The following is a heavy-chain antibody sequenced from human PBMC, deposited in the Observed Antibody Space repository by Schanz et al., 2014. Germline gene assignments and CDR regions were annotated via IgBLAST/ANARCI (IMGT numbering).Heavy chain of an antibody. CDR3: ATMWGYCTATACQILEVLDV. Sequence: QVQLVQSGAEVKKPGASVKVSCKASGYTFTSDSMHWVRQAPGQGLEWMGWISGYTGDTKYAQKFQHRVNMTTDRTTSTVYMELRSLRFDDTAMYYCATMWGYCTATACQILEVLDVWGQGTMVTVSS. D-gene: IGHD2-8*02. CDR2: ISGYTGDT. CDR1: GYTFTSDS. V-gene: IGHV1-18*04. J-gene: IGHJ3*01.